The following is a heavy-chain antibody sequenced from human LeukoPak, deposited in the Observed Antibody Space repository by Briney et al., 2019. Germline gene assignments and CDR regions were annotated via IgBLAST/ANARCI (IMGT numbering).Heavy chain of an antibody. D-gene: IGHD3-22*01. V-gene: IGHV1-2*02. CDR1: GYTFTGYY. Sequence: ASVKVSCKASGYTFTGYYMHWVRQAPGQGLEWMGWMNPNSGGTNYAQKFQGRVTMTRDTSISTAYMELSRLRSDDTAVYYCARSHNSYYYDSSGYYYPDYWGQGTLVTVSS. CDR3: ARSHNSYYYDSSGYYYPDY. J-gene: IGHJ4*02. CDR2: MNPNSGGT.